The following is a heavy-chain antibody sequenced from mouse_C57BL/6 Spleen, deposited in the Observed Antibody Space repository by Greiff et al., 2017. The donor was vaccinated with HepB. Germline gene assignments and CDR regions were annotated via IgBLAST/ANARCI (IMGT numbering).Heavy chain of an antibody. V-gene: IGHV1-69*01. CDR2: IDPSDSYT. CDR3: ARHGNPTFYYAMDY. J-gene: IGHJ4*01. CDR1: GYTFTSYW. Sequence: QVQLQQPGAELVMPGASVKLSCKASGYTFTSYWMHWVKQRPGQGLEWIGEIDPSDSYTNYNQKFKGKSTLTVDKSSSTAYMQLSSLTSEDSAVYYCARHGNPTFYYAMDYWGQGTSVTVSS. D-gene: IGHD2-1*01.